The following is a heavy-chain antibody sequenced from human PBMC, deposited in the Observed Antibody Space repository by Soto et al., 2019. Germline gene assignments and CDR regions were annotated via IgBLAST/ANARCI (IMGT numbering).Heavy chain of an antibody. CDR1: GFSLSTSGVG. CDR2: IYWDDDK. CDR3: AHTGVFFSVEWFVP. D-gene: IGHD3-10*01. V-gene: IGHV2-5*02. Sequence: QITLKESGPTLVKPTQTLTLTCTFSGFSLSTSGVGVGWIRQPPGKALEWLALIYWDDDKRYSPSLKSRLTITKDTSKNQVVLTMTNMDPVDTAAYYCAHTGVFFSVEWFVPWGQGTLVTVSS. J-gene: IGHJ5*02.